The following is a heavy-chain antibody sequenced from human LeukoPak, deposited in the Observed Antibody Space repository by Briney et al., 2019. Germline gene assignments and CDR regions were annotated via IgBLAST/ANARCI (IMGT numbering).Heavy chain of an antibody. D-gene: IGHD6-19*01. Sequence: GGPLRLSCAASGFTFSSYEMNWVRQAPGKGLEWVSYISSSGSTIYYADSVKGRFTISRDNAKNSLYLQMNSLRAEDTAVYYCAGVAVAGYDYWGQGTLVTVSS. CDR1: GFTFSSYE. V-gene: IGHV3-48*03. J-gene: IGHJ4*02. CDR2: ISSSGSTI. CDR3: AGVAVAGYDY.